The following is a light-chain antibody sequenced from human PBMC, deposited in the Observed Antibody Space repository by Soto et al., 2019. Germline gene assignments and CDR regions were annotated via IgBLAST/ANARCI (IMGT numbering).Light chain of an antibody. CDR3: HQRNNWPWT. V-gene: IGKV3-11*01. Sequence: ETVLTQSPATLSLPPGEKATLSCRASPSVSRDLAWYQQKPGQAPRLLIYDASIRATGIPVRFSGSGSGTDFTLTITSLEPEDFAVYYCHQRNNWPWTFGQGTRVEIK. J-gene: IGKJ1*01. CDR2: DAS. CDR1: PSVSRD.